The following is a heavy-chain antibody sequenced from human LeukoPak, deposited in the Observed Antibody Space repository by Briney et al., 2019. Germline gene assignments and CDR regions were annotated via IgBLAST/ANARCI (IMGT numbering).Heavy chain of an antibody. J-gene: IGHJ4*02. D-gene: IGHD3-10*01. Sequence: GGSLRLSCAASGFTFSSYAMHWVRQAPGKGLEWVAVISYDGSNKYYADSVKGRFTISRDKNTLYLQMNSLRAEDTAVYYCARVGLVRGVFDYWGQGTLVTVSS. CDR2: ISYDGSNK. V-gene: IGHV3-30-3*01. CDR3: ARVGLVRGVFDY. CDR1: GFTFSSYA.